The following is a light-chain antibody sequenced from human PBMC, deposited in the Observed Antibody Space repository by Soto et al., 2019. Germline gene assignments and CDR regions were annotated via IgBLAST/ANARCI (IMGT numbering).Light chain of an antibody. CDR2: KAS. J-gene: IGKJ2*01. Sequence: DIQMTQSPFTLSASVGDRVTITCRASQSISTWLAWYQQKSGKAPKLQIYKASSLDSGVPSRFSGSGSGTEFTLTISSLQPDDFATYYCQQYNSFSRTFGQGTKVDIK. V-gene: IGKV1-5*03. CDR3: QQYNSFSRT. CDR1: QSISTW.